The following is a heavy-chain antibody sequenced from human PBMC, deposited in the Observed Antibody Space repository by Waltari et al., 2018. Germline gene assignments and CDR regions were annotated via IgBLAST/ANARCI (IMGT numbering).Heavy chain of an antibody. CDR2: TNGDGSST. J-gene: IGHJ4*02. D-gene: IGHD4-17*01. Sequence: EVQLEESGGGLVQPGGSLRLSCAASGCSLSSRGMLWFRQAPGKGLVSVSRTNGDGSSTSYADSVKGRFTISRDNAKNTLYLQMNSLRAEDTAVYYCSRDLQHGDFGRGRDYWGQGTLVTVSS. V-gene: IGHV3-74*01. CDR3: SRDLQHGDFGRGRDY. CDR1: GCSLSSRG.